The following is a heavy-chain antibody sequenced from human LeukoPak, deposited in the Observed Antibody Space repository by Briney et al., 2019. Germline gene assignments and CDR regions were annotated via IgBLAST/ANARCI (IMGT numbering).Heavy chain of an antibody. Sequence: ASVKVSRKASGYTFTSYDINWVRQATGQGLEWMGWMNPNSGNTGYAQRFQGRVTITRNTSISTAYMELSSLRSEDTAVYYCARGHYYYYMDVWGKGTTVTVSS. CDR3: ARGHYYYYMDV. V-gene: IGHV1-8*03. CDR1: GYTFTSYD. CDR2: MNPNSGNT. J-gene: IGHJ6*03.